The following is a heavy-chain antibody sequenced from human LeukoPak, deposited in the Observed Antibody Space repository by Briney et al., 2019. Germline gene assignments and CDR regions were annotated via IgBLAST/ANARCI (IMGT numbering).Heavy chain of an antibody. CDR3: ARDFGRGYCSTNNCYGWFDP. D-gene: IGHD2-2*01. CDR1: GFTVSSKY. Sequence: GGSLRLSCAASGFTVSSKYMSWVRQAPGKGLVWVSVIFSGDDTYYADSVKGRFTISRGSSENTLYLQMNSLRAEDTAVYYCARDFGRGYCSTNNCYGWFDPWGQGTLVTVSS. CDR2: IFSGDDT. V-gene: IGHV3-66*01. J-gene: IGHJ5*02.